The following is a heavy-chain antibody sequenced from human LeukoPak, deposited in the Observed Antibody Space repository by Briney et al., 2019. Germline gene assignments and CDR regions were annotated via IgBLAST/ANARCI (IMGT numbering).Heavy chain of an antibody. D-gene: IGHD3-10*01. V-gene: IGHV4-34*01. J-gene: IGHJ6*03. Sequence: KPSETLSLTCAVYGGSFSGYYWSWIRQPPGKGLEWIGEINHSGSTNYNPSLKSRVTISVDTSKNQFSLKLSSVTAADTAVYYCAQPNYITMVRGTKGYMDVWGKGTTVTVSS. CDR3: AQPNYITMVRGTKGYMDV. CDR1: GGSFSGYY. CDR2: INHSGST.